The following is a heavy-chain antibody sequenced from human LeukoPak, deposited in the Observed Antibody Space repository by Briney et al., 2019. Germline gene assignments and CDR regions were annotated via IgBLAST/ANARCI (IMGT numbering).Heavy chain of an antibody. CDR3: AKDVYDSSGLYYFDY. CDR1: GFTFSSYG. CDR2: IWYDGSNK. J-gene: IGHJ4*02. V-gene: IGHV3-33*06. D-gene: IGHD3-22*01. Sequence: GGSLRLSCAASGFTFSSYGMHSVRQAPGKGLEWVAVIWYDGSNKYYADSVKGRFTISRDNSKNTLYLQMNSLRAEDTAVYYCAKDVYDSSGLYYFDYWGQGTLVTVSS.